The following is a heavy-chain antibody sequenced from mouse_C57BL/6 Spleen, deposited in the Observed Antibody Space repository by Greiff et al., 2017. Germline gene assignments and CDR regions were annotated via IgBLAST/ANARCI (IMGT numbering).Heavy chain of an antibody. J-gene: IGHJ2*01. CDR3: ARGNWDDY. CDR1: GYTFTSYW. D-gene: IGHD4-1*01. V-gene: IGHV1-61*01. CDR2: IYPSDSET. Sequence: VQLQQPGAELVRPGSSVKLSCKASGYTFTSYWMDWVKQRPGQGLEWIGNIYPSDSETHYNQKFKDKATLTVDKSSSTAYMQLSSLTSEDSAVYYCARGNWDDYGGQGTTLTVSS.